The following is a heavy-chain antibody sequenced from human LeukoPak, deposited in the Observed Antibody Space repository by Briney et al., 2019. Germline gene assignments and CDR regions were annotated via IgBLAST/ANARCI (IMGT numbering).Heavy chain of an antibody. CDR2: INSDGSST. D-gene: IGHD4-11*01. Sequence: PGGSLRLSCAASGFTFSSYWMHWVRQAPGKGLVWVSRINSDGSSTSYADSEKGRFTISRDNAKNTLYLQMNSLRAEDTAVYYCARGAKRWTTVTPYDYGGQGTLVTVSS. J-gene: IGHJ4*02. CDR3: ARGAKRWTTVTPYDY. V-gene: IGHV3-74*01. CDR1: GFTFSSYW.